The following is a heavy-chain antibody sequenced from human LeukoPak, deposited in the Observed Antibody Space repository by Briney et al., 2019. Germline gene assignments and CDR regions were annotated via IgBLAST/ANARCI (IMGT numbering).Heavy chain of an antibody. D-gene: IGHD6-25*01. Sequence: GGSLRLSCAASGLTFSSYGMHWARQAPGKGLEWMAVISYDGSNKYSADSVKGRFTISRDNSKNTLYLQMNSLRAEDTAVYYCAKDRLGYYYGMDVWGQGTTVTVSS. CDR1: GLTFSSYG. V-gene: IGHV3-30*18. J-gene: IGHJ6*02. CDR2: ISYDGSNK. CDR3: AKDRLGYYYGMDV.